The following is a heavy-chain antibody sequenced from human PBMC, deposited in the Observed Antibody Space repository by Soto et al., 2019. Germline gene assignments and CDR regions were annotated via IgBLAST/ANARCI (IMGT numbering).Heavy chain of an antibody. D-gene: IGHD5-18*01. V-gene: IGHV3-23*01. CDR1: GFTFSSYA. Sequence: GGSLRLSCAASGFTFSSYAMSWVRQAPGKGLEWVSAISGSGGSTYYADSVKGRFTISRDNSKNTLYLQMNSLRAEDTAVYYCAKLRAGIQLWPQYYFDYWGQGTLVTVSS. CDR3: AKLRAGIQLWPQYYFDY. J-gene: IGHJ4*02. CDR2: ISGSGGST.